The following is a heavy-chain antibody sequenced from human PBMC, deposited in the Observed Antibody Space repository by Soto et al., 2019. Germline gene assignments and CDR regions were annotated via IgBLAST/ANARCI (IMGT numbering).Heavy chain of an antibody. CDR1: GGTFSSYA. CDR2: IIPIFGTA. V-gene: IGHV1-69*12. CDR3: AGGDGYINFDY. J-gene: IGHJ4*02. D-gene: IGHD5-12*01. Sequence: QVQLVQSGAEVKKPGSSVKVSCKASGGTFSSYAISWVRQAPGQGLEWMGGIIPIFGTANYAQQFQGRVTMTADESTSTAYMGLSSLSSEDTAVYYCAGGDGYINFDYWGQGTLVTVSS.